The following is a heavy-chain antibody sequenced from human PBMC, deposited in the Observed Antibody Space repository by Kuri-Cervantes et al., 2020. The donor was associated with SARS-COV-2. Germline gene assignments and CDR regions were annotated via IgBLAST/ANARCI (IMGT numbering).Heavy chain of an antibody. CDR3: ARFRSYCSSTSCYLANAFDI. CDR1: GGSISSGGYY. Sequence: LRLSCTVSGGSISSGGYYWSWIRQPPGKGLEWIGYIYHSGSTYYDPSLKSRVTISVDRSKNQFSLKLSSVTAADTAVYYCARFRSYCSSTSCYLANAFDIWGQGTMVTVSS. D-gene: IGHD2-2*01. V-gene: IGHV4-30-2*01. J-gene: IGHJ3*02. CDR2: IYHSGST.